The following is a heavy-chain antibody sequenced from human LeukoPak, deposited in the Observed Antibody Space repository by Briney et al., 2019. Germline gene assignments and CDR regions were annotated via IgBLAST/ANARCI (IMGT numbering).Heavy chain of an antibody. Sequence: SEALSLTCTVSGASISDTAWSWVRQPAGRGLEWIGRVFSSGATLYNPSLNGRVSMSVDASKKQVSLKVTPVTVADTAVYYCARDDKGYYDGRWTAFDIWGQGTVVTVPS. D-gene: IGHD4-23*01. CDR1: GASISDTA. J-gene: IGHJ3*02. CDR2: VFSSGAT. CDR3: ARDDKGYYDGRWTAFDI. V-gene: IGHV4-4*07.